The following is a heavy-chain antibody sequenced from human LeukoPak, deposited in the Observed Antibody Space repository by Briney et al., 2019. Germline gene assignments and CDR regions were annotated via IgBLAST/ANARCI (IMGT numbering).Heavy chain of an antibody. V-gene: IGHV1-69*13. CDR2: IIPIFGTA. Sequence: GASVKVSCKASGGTFSSYAISWVRQAPGQGLEWMGGIIPIFGTANYAQKFQGRVTITADESTSTAYMELSGLRSEDTAVYYCARVEVRGVINYYYGMDVWGKGTTVTVSS. CDR1: GGTFSSYA. D-gene: IGHD3-10*01. J-gene: IGHJ6*04. CDR3: ARVEVRGVINYYYGMDV.